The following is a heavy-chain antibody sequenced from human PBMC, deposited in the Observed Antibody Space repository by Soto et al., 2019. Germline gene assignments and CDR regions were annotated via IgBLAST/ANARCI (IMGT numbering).Heavy chain of an antibody. V-gene: IGHV4-39*07. J-gene: IGHJ4*02. Sequence: TSETLSLTCTVSGGSISSSSYSWTWIRQPPGTGLEWIGEINHSGSTNYNPSLKSRVTISVDTSKNQFSLKLTSVTAADTALYYCARDKITGLFDYWGQGTLVTVSS. D-gene: IGHD2-8*02. CDR2: INHSGST. CDR3: ARDKITGLFDY. CDR1: GGSISSSSYS.